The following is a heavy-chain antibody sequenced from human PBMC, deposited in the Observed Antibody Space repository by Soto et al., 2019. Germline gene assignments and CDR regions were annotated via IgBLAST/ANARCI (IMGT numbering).Heavy chain of an antibody. V-gene: IGHV3-30*18. D-gene: IGHD1-26*01. J-gene: IGHJ4*02. Sequence: PGGSLRLSCAASGFTFSSYGMHWVRQAPGKGLEWVAVISYDGSNKYYADSVKGRFTISRDNSKNTLYLQMNSLRAEDTAVYYCAKLEWELPLRYFDYWGQGTLVTVSS. CDR1: GFTFSSYG. CDR3: AKLEWELPLRYFDY. CDR2: ISYDGSNK.